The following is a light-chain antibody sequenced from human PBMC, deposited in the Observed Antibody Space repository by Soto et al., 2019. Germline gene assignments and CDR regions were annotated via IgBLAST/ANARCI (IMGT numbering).Light chain of an antibody. Sequence: EIVLTQPPATLSLSPGERATLSCWASQSVSSYLAWYQQKPGQAPRLLIYDASNRATGIPARFSGSGSGTDFTLTISSLEPEDFAVYYCQQRSNWPPFTFGPGTKVDIK. J-gene: IGKJ3*01. CDR1: QSVSSY. CDR3: QQRSNWPPFT. V-gene: IGKV3-11*01. CDR2: DAS.